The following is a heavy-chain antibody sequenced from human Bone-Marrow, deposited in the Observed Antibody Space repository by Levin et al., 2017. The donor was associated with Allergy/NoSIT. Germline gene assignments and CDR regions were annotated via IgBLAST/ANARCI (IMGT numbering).Heavy chain of an antibody. D-gene: IGHD2-21*01. CDR1: GFTFSSYG. J-gene: IGHJ4*02. V-gene: IGHV3-30*18. CDR2: ISYDGSNK. CDR3: AKDRAYFADY. Sequence: LSLTCAASGFTFSSYGMHWVRQAPGKGLEWVAVISYDGSNKYYADSVKGRFTISRDNSKNTLYLQMNSLRAEDTAVYYCAKDRAYFADYWGQGTLVTVSS.